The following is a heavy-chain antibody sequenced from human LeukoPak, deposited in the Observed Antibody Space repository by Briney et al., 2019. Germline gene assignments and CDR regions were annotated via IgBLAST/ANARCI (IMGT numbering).Heavy chain of an antibody. CDR1: GGPITSHF. CDR2: FYHAGNS. J-gene: IGHJ4*02. V-gene: IGHV4-59*11. Sequence: SETLSLTCTVSGGPITSHFWSWIRQPPGEGLEWIGNFYHAGNSNLNPSLKSRVTMSIDTSKNQFSLKLRSMTAADTAVYYCARDGPTSTAPFGYWGQGTLVTVSS. CDR3: ARDGPTSTAPFGY. D-gene: IGHD1-26*01.